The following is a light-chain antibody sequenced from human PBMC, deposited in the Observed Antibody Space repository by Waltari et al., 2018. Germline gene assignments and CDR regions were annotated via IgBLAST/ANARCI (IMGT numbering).Light chain of an antibody. Sequence: EIVLTQSPDTLSLSPGERATLSCRASQSVTNSLAWYQQKPGQAPRLLIYRASNRATGVPARFSGSGSGTDFTLTISSLEPEDFAVYYCQQRSNWPRTFGQGTKVEIK. CDR1: QSVTNS. CDR2: RAS. CDR3: QQRSNWPRT. V-gene: IGKV3-11*01. J-gene: IGKJ1*01.